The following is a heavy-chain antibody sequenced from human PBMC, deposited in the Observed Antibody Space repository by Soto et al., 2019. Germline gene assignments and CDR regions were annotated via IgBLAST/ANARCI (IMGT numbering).Heavy chain of an antibody. CDR2: ISADTTRT. J-gene: IGHJ4*02. D-gene: IGHD1-20*01. CDR3: VTQDFRGLTGTT. Sequence: EVQLLESGGGFIQPGGSLRLSCAASGFTFSTYAMGWVRQAPGRGLEWVSLISADTTRTYYGDSMRGRFTISRDNSKNSLYLQMNSLRVDDTAVYYCVTQDFRGLTGTTWGQGTLVTVSS. V-gene: IGHV3-23*01. CDR1: GFTFSTYA.